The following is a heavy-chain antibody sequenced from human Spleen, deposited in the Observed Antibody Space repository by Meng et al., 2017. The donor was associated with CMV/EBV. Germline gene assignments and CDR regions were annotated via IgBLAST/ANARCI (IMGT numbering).Heavy chain of an antibody. J-gene: IGHJ4*02. Sequence: GESLKISCAASGFTFSSYSMNWVRQAPGKGLEWVASITSATYIYYADSVRGRFTISRDNAKNSLYLQMNSLRAEDTAVYYCARERVGYSSSSGVDYWGRGTLVTVSS. V-gene: IGHV3-21*01. CDR2: ITSATYI. CDR3: ARERVGYSSSSGVDY. D-gene: IGHD6-6*01. CDR1: GFTFSSYS.